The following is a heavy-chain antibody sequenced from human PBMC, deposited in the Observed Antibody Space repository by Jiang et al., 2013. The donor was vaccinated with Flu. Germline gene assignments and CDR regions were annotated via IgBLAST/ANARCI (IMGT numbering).Heavy chain of an antibody. Sequence: TFTSYYIALGATGPSDKGLEWMGIINPSGGSTSYAQKFQGRVTMTRDTSTSTVYMELSSLRSEDTAVYYCARDRRSDVLRYFDWLPDNLYYYYYGMDVWGKGTTVTVSS. V-gene: IGHV1-46*01. J-gene: IGHJ6*04. CDR1: TFTSYY. D-gene: IGHD3-9*01. CDR3: ARDRRSDVLRYFDWLPDNLYYYYYGMDV. CDR2: INPSGGST.